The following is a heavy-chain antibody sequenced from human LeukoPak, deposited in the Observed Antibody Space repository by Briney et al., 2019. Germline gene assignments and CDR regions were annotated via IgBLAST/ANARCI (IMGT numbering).Heavy chain of an antibody. CDR3: AREMSSGQKHNYFDY. J-gene: IGHJ4*02. D-gene: IGHD6-19*01. Sequence: GGSLRLSCAASGFTVGSNYMSWVRQAPGKGLEWVSVIYSGGSTYYADSVKGRFTISRDNSKNTLYLQMNSLRAEDTAVYYCAREMSSGQKHNYFDYWGQGTLVTVSS. CDR2: IYSGGST. CDR1: GFTVGSNY. V-gene: IGHV3-53*01.